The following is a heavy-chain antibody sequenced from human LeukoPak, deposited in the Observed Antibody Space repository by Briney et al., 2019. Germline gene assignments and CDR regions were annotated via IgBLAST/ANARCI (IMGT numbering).Heavy chain of an antibody. CDR3: ARVQYSSGWYY. D-gene: IGHD6-19*01. CDR2: IYYSGST. J-gene: IGHJ4*02. CDR1: GGSISSSSYY. Sequence: ASETLSLTCTVSGGSISSSSYYWGWIRQPPGKGLEWIGSIYYSGSTYYNPSLKSRVTISVDTSKNQFSLKLSSVTAADTAVYYCARVQYSSGWYYWGQGTLVTVSS. V-gene: IGHV4-39*07.